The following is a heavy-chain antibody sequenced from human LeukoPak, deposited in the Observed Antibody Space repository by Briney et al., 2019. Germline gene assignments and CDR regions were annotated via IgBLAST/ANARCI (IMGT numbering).Heavy chain of an antibody. J-gene: IGHJ4*02. D-gene: IGHD4-17*01. CDR1: GFTFRTYG. Sequence: GGSLRLSCAASGFTFRTYGMQWVRQAPGKGLEGVAFIRHDGNSKYYADSVKGRFTTSRENSRSTLYLEVNSLRVEDTAVYYCAKDESPNDYGDFYYFDHWGQGTLVTVSS. V-gene: IGHV3-30*02. CDR2: IRHDGNSK. CDR3: AKDESPNDYGDFYYFDH.